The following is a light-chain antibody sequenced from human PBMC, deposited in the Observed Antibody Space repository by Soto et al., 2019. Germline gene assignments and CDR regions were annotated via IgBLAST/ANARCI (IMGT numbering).Light chain of an antibody. J-gene: IGKJ4*01. CDR2: DAS. Sequence: EIVLTQSPGTLSFSPGERATLSCRASQTVSSSYLAWYQQKPGQAPRLLIYDASSRATGIPDRFGGSGSGTDFTLTISSLEPEDFAFYYCQQYGSSPLTFGGGTKVDI. CDR1: QTVSSSY. CDR3: QQYGSSPLT. V-gene: IGKV3-20*01.